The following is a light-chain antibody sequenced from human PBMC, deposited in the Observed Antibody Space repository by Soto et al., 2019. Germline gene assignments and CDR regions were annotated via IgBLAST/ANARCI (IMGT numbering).Light chain of an antibody. CDR1: QGVTSNF. CDR3: EQYGTSSPTT. Sequence: EIVLTQSPGTLSLSPGERATLSCRASQGVTSNFLAWYQQRPGQAPSPLLYGASHRATGIPDRFSGGGSGTDFTLTISRLEPEDFVMYYCEQYGTSSPTTFGQGTRLEIE. V-gene: IGKV3-20*01. J-gene: IGKJ5*01. CDR2: GAS.